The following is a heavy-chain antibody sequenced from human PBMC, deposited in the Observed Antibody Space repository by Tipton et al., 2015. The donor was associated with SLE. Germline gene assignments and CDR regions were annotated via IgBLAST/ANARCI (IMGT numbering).Heavy chain of an antibody. Sequence: LRLSCAVYGGSFSGYYWGWIRQPPGKGLEWIGSIYYSGSTYYNPSLKSRVTISVDTSKNQFSLKLSSVTAADTAVYYCAREGGYSSSSDAFDIWGQGTMVTVSS. CDR3: AREGGYSSSSDAFDI. J-gene: IGHJ3*02. V-gene: IGHV4-34*01. D-gene: IGHD6-6*01. CDR2: IYYSGST. CDR1: GGSFSGYY.